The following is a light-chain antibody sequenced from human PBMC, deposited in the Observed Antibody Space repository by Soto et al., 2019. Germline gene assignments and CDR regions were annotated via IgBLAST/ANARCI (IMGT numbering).Light chain of an antibody. CDR3: QQYSDLPMT. V-gene: IGKV3-20*01. J-gene: IGKJ5*01. CDR1: QSFSGTY. CDR2: GAS. Sequence: EIVLTQSPGTLSLSPGERATLSCRTSQSFSGTYLAWYQQKPGQAPRLLIYGASRRATGIPDRFSGSASGTDFTLTISRLEPEDFAVYFCQQYSDLPMTFGQGTRLEIK.